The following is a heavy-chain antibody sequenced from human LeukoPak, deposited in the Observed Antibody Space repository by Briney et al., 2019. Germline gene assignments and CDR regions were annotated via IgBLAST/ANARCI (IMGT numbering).Heavy chain of an antibody. CDR2: ISGGGETT. CDR1: GFTFSSYV. J-gene: IGHJ4*02. D-gene: IGHD4-17*01. Sequence: PGGSLRLSCAASGFTFSSYVMNWVRQAPGKGLEWVSSISGGGETTYYADSAKGRFTISRDNSQNTLYLQMNSLRAEDTAVYYCARDYADYVGYFFFDYWGQGTLVTVSS. CDR3: ARDYADYVGYFFFDY. V-gene: IGHV3-23*01.